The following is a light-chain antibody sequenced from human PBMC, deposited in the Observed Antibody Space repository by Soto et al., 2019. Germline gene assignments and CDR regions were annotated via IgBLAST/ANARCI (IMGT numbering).Light chain of an antibody. CDR2: AAS. CDR3: QQYETFSGT. J-gene: IGKJ1*01. CDR1: QGIRND. V-gene: IGKV1-17*01. Sequence: IQMTQSPSSLSASVGDRVTITCRASQGIRNDLGWYQQKPGKAPKLLIYAASSLQSGVPSRFSGSGSGTKFTLTIASLQPDDFATYYCQQYETFSGTFGPGTKV.